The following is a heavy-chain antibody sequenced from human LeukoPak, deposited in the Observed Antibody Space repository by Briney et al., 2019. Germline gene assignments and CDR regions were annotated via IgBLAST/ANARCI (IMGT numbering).Heavy chain of an antibody. Sequence: SETLSLTSTVYGGSISSSSYYWVWIRQPPGKGLEWIASIYYSGTTYYNPSLKSRVTISADTSKNQFALKLSSVTAADTAVYYGTSRGCIVGLVDYWGQGTLVTVSS. J-gene: IGHJ4*02. D-gene: IGHD1-26*01. V-gene: IGHV4-39*01. CDR2: IYYSGTT. CDR3: TSRGCIVGLVDY. CDR1: GGSISSSSYY.